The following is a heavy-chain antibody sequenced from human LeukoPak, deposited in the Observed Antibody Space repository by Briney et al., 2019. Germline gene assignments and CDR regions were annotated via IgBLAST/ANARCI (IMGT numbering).Heavy chain of an antibody. CDR1: GFTFSSYA. CDR2: ISYDGSNK. CDR3: AKAPQRTSSPSFDY. V-gene: IGHV3-30*04. Sequence: GGSLRLSCAASGFTFSSYAMHWVRQAPGKGLEWVAVISYDGSNKYYADSVKGRFTISRDNSKNTLYLQMNSLRAEDTAVYYCAKAPQRTSSPSFDYWGQGTLVTVSS. D-gene: IGHD2-2*01. J-gene: IGHJ4*02.